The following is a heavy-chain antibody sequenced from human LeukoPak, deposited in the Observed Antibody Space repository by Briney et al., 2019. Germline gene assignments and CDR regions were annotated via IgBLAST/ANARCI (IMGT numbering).Heavy chain of an antibody. V-gene: IGHV4-39*01. CDR3: ARGNSGWYFSHLRPPVADPYYFDY. D-gene: IGHD6-19*01. J-gene: IGHJ4*02. CDR2: IYDSGST. Sequence: PSETLSLTCTVSGGSIRSSYYYWGWIRQPPGKGLEWIGSIYDSGSTYYNPSLKSRVTISVDTSKNQFSLKLNSVTAADTAVYYCARGNSGWYFSHLRPPVADPYYFDYWGQGTLVTVSS. CDR1: GGSIRSSYYY.